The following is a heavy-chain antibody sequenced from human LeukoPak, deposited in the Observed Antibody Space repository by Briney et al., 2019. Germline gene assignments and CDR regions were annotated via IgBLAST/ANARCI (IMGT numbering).Heavy chain of an antibody. Sequence: SETLSLTCTVSGGSISSYYWSWIRQPPGTGLEWIGYIYYSGSTNYNPSLKSRVTISVDTSKNQFSLKLSSVTAADTAVYYCARGPDYYDSSGYYSYYFDYWGQGTLVTVSS. J-gene: IGHJ4*02. CDR3: ARGPDYYDSSGYYSYYFDY. D-gene: IGHD3-22*01. V-gene: IGHV4-59*01. CDR2: IYYSGST. CDR1: GGSISSYY.